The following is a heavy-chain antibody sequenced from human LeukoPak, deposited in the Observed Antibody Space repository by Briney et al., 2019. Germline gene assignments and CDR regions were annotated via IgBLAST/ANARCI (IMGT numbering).Heavy chain of an antibody. CDR1: GYTFTDYD. Sequence: ASVKVSCKTSGYTFTDYDVHWVRQAPGQGLEWMGWINPNSASTNYAQRLQCRVTFTRDTSLSIAYMELSSLTSEDAAVYFCARGDFGETNTAFDVWGQGTLVAVSS. CDR2: INPNSAST. J-gene: IGHJ3*01. D-gene: IGHD4-17*01. CDR3: ARGDFGETNTAFDV. V-gene: IGHV1-8*03.